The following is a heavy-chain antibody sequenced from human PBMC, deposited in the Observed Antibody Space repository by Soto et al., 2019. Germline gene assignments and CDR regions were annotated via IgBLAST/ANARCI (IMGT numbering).Heavy chain of an antibody. CDR1: GGSFSGYY. V-gene: IGHV4-34*01. Sequence: QVQLQQSGAGLLKPSETLSLTCAVYGGSFSGYYWSWIRQPPGKGLEWIGEINHSGSTNYNPSLKSRVTISVDTSKNQFSLKLSSVTAADTAVYYCATGDLAARPYYYYMDVWGKGTTVTVSS. D-gene: IGHD6-6*01. CDR2: INHSGST. J-gene: IGHJ6*03. CDR3: ATGDLAARPYYYYMDV.